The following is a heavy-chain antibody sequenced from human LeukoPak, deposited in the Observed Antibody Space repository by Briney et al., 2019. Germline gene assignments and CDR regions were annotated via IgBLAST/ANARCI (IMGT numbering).Heavy chain of an antibody. CDR2: INPNSGGT. Sequence: GASVKVSCKASGYTFTGYYMHWVRQAPGQGLEWMGWINPNSGGTNYAQKFQGRVTMTRDTSISTAYMELSRLRSEDTAVYYCARRTPRCGGTCYDAFDVWGQGTMVTVSS. D-gene: IGHD2-21*01. CDR1: GYTFTGYY. V-gene: IGHV1-2*02. CDR3: ARRTPRCGGTCYDAFDV. J-gene: IGHJ3*01.